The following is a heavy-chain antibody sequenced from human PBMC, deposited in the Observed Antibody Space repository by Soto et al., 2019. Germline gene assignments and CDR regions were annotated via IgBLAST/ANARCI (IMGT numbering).Heavy chain of an antibody. Sequence: SETLSVTCTAAGATISNYYVNWMRQSPGKGLEWIGYIYSSGSTHYNPSLQNRVTISIDTSKNQVSLKVNSVTAADTAVYYCARDHPHSYGVYYFDYWGQGTPVTVSS. V-gene: IGHV4-59*01. J-gene: IGHJ4*02. CDR2: IYSSGST. CDR3: ARDHPHSYGVYYFDY. CDR1: GATISNYY. D-gene: IGHD5-18*01.